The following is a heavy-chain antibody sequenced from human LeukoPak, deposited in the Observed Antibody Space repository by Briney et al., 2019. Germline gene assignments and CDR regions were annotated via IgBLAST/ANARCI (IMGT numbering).Heavy chain of an antibody. V-gene: IGHV3-7*05. CDR1: GFTFSSYR. CDR2: IKQDGSEK. CDR3: ARLMTSEVGFDY. J-gene: IGHJ4*02. Sequence: GGPLRLSCAASGFTFSSYRMSWVRPAPGKGLEWVANIKQDGSEKYYVDSVRGRFSISRDNAKNSLYLQMNRLRAEDTAVYYCARLMTSEVGFDYWGQGTLVSVSS. D-gene: IGHD2-8*01.